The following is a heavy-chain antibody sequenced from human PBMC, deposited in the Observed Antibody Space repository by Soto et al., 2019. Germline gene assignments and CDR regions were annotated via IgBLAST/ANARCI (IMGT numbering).Heavy chain of an antibody. CDR2: IYYSGST. CDR3: ARGRNYYDSSDSTFDY. D-gene: IGHD3-22*01. J-gene: IGHJ4*02. Sequence: PSETLSLTCTVSGGSISSYYWSWIRQPPGKGLEWIGYIYYSGSTNYNPSLKSRVTISVDTSKNQFSLKLSSVTAADTAVYYCARGRNYYDSSDSTFDYWGQGTLVTVSS. CDR1: GGSISSYY. V-gene: IGHV4-59*01.